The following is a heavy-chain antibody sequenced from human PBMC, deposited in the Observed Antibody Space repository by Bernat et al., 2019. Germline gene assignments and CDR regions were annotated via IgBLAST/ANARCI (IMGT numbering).Heavy chain of an antibody. CDR2: ISGRGVGT. Sequence: EVQLVESGGGLVQPGGSLRLSCAASGFTLGTYGVTWVRQAPGKGLEWVSSISGRGVGTFYADSVKGRFTISRDNSKNTVYLQMNSLRDEDTALYFCAKDPNGYYVGAFDMWGQGTLVTVSS. CDR3: AKDPNGYYVGAFDM. CDR1: GFTLGTYG. D-gene: IGHD4-17*01. V-gene: IGHV3-23*04. J-gene: IGHJ3*02.